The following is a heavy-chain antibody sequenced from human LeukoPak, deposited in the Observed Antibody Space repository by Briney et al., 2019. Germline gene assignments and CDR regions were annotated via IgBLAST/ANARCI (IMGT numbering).Heavy chain of an antibody. J-gene: IGHJ4*02. D-gene: IGHD6-19*01. CDR1: GFTFSSYG. CDR2: ISYDGSNK. V-gene: IGHV3-30*18. CDR3: AKDSQWLEPSFDY. Sequence: GRSLRLSRAASGFTFSSYGMHWVRQAPGKGLEWVAVISYDGSNKYYADSVKGRFTISRDNSKNTLYLQMNSLRAEDTAVYYCAKDSQWLEPSFDYWGQGTLVTVSS.